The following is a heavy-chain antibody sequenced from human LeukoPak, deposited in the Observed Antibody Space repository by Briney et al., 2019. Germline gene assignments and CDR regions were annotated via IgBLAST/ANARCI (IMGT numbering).Heavy chain of an antibody. D-gene: IGHD3-16*01. J-gene: IGHJ4*02. CDR3: ARDRWAAWDDYVPPIDY. CDR2: INPNSGGT. Sequence: ASVKVSCKASGYTFTGYYMHWVRQAPGQGLEWMGWINPNSGGTNYAQKFQGRVTMTRDTSFSTAYMELSRLTSDDTAVYYCARDRWAAWDDYVPPIDYWGQGTLVTVSS. CDR1: GYTFTGYY. V-gene: IGHV1-2*02.